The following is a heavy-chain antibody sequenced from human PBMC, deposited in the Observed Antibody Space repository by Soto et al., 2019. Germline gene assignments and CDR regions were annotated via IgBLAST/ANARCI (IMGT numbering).Heavy chain of an antibody. J-gene: IGHJ2*01. Sequence: VQLLESGGGLVQPGGSLRLSCAASGFTFSCCAMSWVRQAPGRGLEWVSTIHGGADYTHYTDSVKGRFTISRDNSTNTLFLQMNSLTAGDTAIFYCAKNRCPRSYTNWSFNVWGRGTPVTVSS. CDR3: AKNRCPRSYTNWSFNV. CDR1: GFTFSCCA. CDR2: IHGGADYT. D-gene: IGHD1-26*01. V-gene: IGHV3-23*01.